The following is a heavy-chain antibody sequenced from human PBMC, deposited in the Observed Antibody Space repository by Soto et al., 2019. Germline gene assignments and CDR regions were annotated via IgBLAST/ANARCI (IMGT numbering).Heavy chain of an antibody. CDR2: IGTAGDT. V-gene: IGHV3-13*01. CDR1: GFTSSSYD. Sequence: EVQLVESGGGLVQPGGSLRLSCAASGFTSSSYDMHWVRQATGKGLEWVSAIGTAGDTYYPGSVKGRFTISRENAKNSLYLQMNSLRAEDTAVYYCARRSLWFGETNWYFDLWGRGTLVTVSS. J-gene: IGHJ2*01. CDR3: ARRSLWFGETNWYFDL. D-gene: IGHD3-10*01.